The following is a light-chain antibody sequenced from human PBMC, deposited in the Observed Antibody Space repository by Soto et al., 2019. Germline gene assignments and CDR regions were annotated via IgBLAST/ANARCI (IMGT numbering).Light chain of an antibody. Sequence: QSVLTQPASVSGSPGQSITISCTGTRSDVGSGNHNLVSWYRQRPGTAPKVMIYEGTKRASGVSNRFSGSKSGYTASLSISGLQAEDEAYYYCCSNAGSSAYVFGTGTKLTVL. J-gene: IGLJ1*01. CDR2: EGT. V-gene: IGLV2-23*01. CDR3: CSNAGSSAYV. CDR1: RSDVGSGNHNL.